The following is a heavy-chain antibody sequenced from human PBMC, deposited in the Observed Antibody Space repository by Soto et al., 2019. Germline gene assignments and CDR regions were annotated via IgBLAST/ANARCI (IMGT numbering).Heavy chain of an antibody. CDR3: ARVRQLVGYFYYYMDV. D-gene: IGHD6-6*01. Sequence: QVQLLQSGAEVKKPGASVKVSCKASGYTFTNYGITWVRQAPGQGLEWMGWISAYNGDTHYTQRLQGRATVTTDTSTSSAYMELGGLRSDDTAVYYWARVRQLVGYFYYYMDVWGKGTTVTVSS. V-gene: IGHV1-18*01. CDR2: ISAYNGDT. J-gene: IGHJ6*03. CDR1: GYTFTNYG.